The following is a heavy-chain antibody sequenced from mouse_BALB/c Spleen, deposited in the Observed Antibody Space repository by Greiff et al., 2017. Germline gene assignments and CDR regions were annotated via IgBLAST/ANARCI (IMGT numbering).Heavy chain of an antibody. Sequence: QVQLQQPGAELVKPGASVKLSCKASGYTFTSYWMHWVKQRPGQGLEWIGEINPSNGRTNYNEKFKSKATLTVDKSSSTAYMQLSSLTSEDSAVYYCASYYGSSYFDYWGQGTTLTVSS. D-gene: IGHD1-1*01. CDR3: ASYYGSSYFDY. V-gene: IGHV1S81*02. CDR1: GYTFTSYW. CDR2: INPSNGRT. J-gene: IGHJ2*01.